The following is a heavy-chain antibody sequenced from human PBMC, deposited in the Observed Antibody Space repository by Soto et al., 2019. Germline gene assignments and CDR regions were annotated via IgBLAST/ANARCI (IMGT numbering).Heavy chain of an antibody. CDR1: GFAFNSHD. D-gene: IGHD2-2*01. CDR3: ARFYAAIYYYGMDV. V-gene: IGHV3-48*03. CDR2: ISRTANTI. J-gene: IGHJ6*02. Sequence: PGGSLRLSCTASGFAFNSHDFNWVRQAPGKGLEWISYISRTANTIYYADSVKGRFTISRDNAKNSLYLQMNSLRAEDTAVYHCARFYAAIYYYGMDVWGQGTTVTVS.